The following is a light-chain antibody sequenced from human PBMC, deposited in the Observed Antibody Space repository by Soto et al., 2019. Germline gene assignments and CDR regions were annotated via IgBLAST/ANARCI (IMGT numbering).Light chain of an antibody. CDR2: DVS. Sequence: QSALTQPRSVSGSPGQSVTISCTGTSSDVGGYNYVSWYQQHPGKAPKLMIYDVSKRPSGVPDRFSGSKSGNTASLTISGLQAEDVADYSCCSYAGSYTGVFGTGAKVPV. CDR3: CSYAGSYTGV. V-gene: IGLV2-11*01. CDR1: SSDVGGYNY. J-gene: IGLJ1*01.